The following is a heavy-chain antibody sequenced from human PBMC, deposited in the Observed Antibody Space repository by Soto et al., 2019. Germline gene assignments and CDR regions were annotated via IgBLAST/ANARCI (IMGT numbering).Heavy chain of an antibody. Sequence: AQLLESGGGLVQPGESLRLSCAASGFTFSNYAMSWVRQAPGKGLEWVSVVSDDGGTTFYAASVRARFTISRDNSKNTVDLQMNSLRAEDTAVYYCAKADTGHFRRFEYCGQGTLVTVSS. CDR3: AKADTGHFRRFEY. CDR1: GFTFSNYA. CDR2: VSDDGGTT. D-gene: IGHD3-9*01. J-gene: IGHJ4*02. V-gene: IGHV3-23*01.